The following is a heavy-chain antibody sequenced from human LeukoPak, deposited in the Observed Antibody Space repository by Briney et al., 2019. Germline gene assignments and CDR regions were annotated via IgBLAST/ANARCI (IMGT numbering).Heavy chain of an antibody. CDR2: ISGSGGST. D-gene: IGHD1-26*01. J-gene: IGHJ3*02. CDR3: AFASGSYLWAFDI. CDR1: GFTFSSYA. V-gene: IGHV3-23*01. Sequence: GGSLRLSCAASGFTFSSYAMSWARQAPGKGLEWVSAISGSGGSTYYADSVKGRFTISRDNSKNTLYLQMNSLRAEDTAVYYCAFASGSYLWAFDICGQGTIGIVSS.